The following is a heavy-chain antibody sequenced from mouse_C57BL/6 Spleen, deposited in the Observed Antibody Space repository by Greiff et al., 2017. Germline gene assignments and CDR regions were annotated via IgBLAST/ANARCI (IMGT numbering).Heavy chain of an antibody. CDR3: ARVYYYDSSYAMDY. Sequence: VQLQQPGAELVKPGASVKMSCKASGYTFTSYWITWVKQRPGQGLEWIGDIYPGSGSTNYNEKFKSKATLTVDTSSSTAYMQLSSLTSEDSAVYYCARVYYYDSSYAMDYWGQGTSVTVSS. V-gene: IGHV1-55*01. J-gene: IGHJ4*01. CDR1: GYTFTSYW. CDR2: IYPGSGST. D-gene: IGHD1-1*01.